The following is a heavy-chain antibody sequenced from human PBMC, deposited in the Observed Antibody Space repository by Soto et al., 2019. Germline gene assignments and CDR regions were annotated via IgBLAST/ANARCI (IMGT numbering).Heavy chain of an antibody. Sequence: TLSLTCGVFGGSISNSNWWTWVRQPPGKGLEWIGEIYHTGSTNYNSSLMSRVTISLDKPNNQFSLKLSSVTAADTAVYYCAHRPIVGAAIWGQGTLVTVSS. J-gene: IGHJ4*02. V-gene: IGHV4-4*02. CDR3: AHRPIVGAAI. D-gene: IGHD1-26*01. CDR2: IYHTGST. CDR1: GGSISNSNW.